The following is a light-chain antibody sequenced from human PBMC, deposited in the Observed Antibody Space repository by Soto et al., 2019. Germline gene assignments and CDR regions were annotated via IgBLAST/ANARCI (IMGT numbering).Light chain of an antibody. V-gene: IGKV3-11*01. CDR3: QQRSNWPPPIT. CDR2: DAS. Sequence: EIVLTQSPATLSLSPGERATLSCRASLSVSSYLAWYQQKPGQAPRLLIYDASNRATGIPARFSGSGSGTDFTLTISSLEPEDFAVYYCQQRSNWPPPITFGQGTRLEIK. CDR1: LSVSSY. J-gene: IGKJ5*01.